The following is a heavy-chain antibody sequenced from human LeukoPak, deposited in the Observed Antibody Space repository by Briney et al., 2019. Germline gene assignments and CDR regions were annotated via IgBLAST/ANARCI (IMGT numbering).Heavy chain of an antibody. CDR3: ARTIAARFVYFDY. V-gene: IGHV4-39*06. CDR2: INHCGST. J-gene: IGHJ4*02. D-gene: IGHD6-6*01. Sequence: SETLSLTCKVSGRSFSSSGYYWSSIRQPPGKGLEWLGEINHCGSTNYNHPLKSHIPIPVGTLKNQFALKLNSVTAPDTAVDYCARTIAARFVYFDYWGQGTLVTVSS. CDR1: GRSFSSSGYY.